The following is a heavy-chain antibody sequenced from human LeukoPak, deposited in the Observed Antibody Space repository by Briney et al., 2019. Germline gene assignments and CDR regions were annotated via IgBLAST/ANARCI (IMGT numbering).Heavy chain of an antibody. J-gene: IGHJ4*02. CDR1: GYTLTELS. CDR2: FDPEDGET. Sequence: ASVKVSCKVSGYTLTELSMHWVRQAPGKGLEWMGGFDPEDGETIYAQKFQGRVTMTEDTSTDTAYMELSSLRSEDTAVYYRATYAAVAVAGVDWGQGTLVTVSS. V-gene: IGHV1-24*01. CDR3: ATYAAVAVAGVD. D-gene: IGHD6-19*01.